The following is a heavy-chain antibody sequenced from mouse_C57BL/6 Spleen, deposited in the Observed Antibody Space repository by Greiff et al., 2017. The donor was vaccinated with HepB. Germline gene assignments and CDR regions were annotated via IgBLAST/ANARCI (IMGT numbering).Heavy chain of an antibody. D-gene: IGHD4-1*02. J-gene: IGHJ3*01. Sequence: VQGVESGAELMKPGASVKLSCKATGYTFTGYWIEWVKQRPGHGLEWIGEILPGSGSTNYNEKFKGKATFTAYTSSKTAYMQLSSLPTEDSAIYYCALPTGTETLFAYWGQGTLVTVSA. CDR3: ALPTGTETLFAY. CDR2: ILPGSGST. V-gene: IGHV1-9*01. CDR1: GYTFTGYW.